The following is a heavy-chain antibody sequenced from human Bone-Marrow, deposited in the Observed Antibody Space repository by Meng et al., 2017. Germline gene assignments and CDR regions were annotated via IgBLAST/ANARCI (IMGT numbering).Heavy chain of an antibody. V-gene: IGHV1-2*02. J-gene: IGHJ5*02. CDR2: LNPNGGGT. CDR1: GYTFTGYY. D-gene: IGHD2-15*01. Sequence: GQLGQCGAEVKKPGASVTVSCKASGYTFTGYYIHWVRPAPGQGLEWMGWLNPNGGGTYYAQQFQGRVTMTRDTSINTAYLELSRLTSADTAAYYCAREGGPDKWFDPWGQGTLVTVSS. CDR3: AREGGPDKWFDP.